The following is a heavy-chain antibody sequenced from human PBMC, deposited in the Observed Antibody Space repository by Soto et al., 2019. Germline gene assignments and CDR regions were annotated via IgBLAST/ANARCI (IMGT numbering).Heavy chain of an antibody. CDR3: ARGKGIGWYESSDD. CDR2: IYRDGST. Sequence: EVQLVESGGGLIQPGESLRLSCAASGFTVSISYMSWVRQAPGKGLEWVSTIYRDGSTYYADSVEGRFTISRDNSKNTLYLQMNSLRAEDTATYYCARGKGIGWYESSDDWCQGTWVTVSS. V-gene: IGHV3-53*01. CDR1: GFTVSISY. D-gene: IGHD6-19*01. J-gene: IGHJ4*02.